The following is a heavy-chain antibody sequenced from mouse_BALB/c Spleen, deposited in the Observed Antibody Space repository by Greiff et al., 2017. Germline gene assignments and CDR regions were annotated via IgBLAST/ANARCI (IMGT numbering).Heavy chain of an antibody. J-gene: IGHJ4*01. Sequence: VQLQQSGPGLVAPSQSLSITCTVSGFSLTSYGVHWVRQPPGKGLEWLGVIWAGGSTNYNSALMSRLSISKDNSKSQVFLKMNSLQTDDTAMYYCARRIYYGNYDAMDYWGQGTSVTVSS. CDR3: ARRIYYGNYDAMDY. CDR1: GFSLTSYG. V-gene: IGHV2-9*02. CDR2: IWAGGST. D-gene: IGHD2-1*01.